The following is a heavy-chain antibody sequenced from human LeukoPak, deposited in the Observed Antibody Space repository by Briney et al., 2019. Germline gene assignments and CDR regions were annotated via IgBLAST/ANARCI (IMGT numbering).Heavy chain of an antibody. D-gene: IGHD3-16*01. CDR1: GFDFSIYA. Sequence: PGGSLRLSCAASGFDFSIYAIDWVRQAPGRGLEWVSSISSGSSFQNYADSVKGRFTISRDNAKNSVYLQMNRLRAEDTAVYFCAREGDPPGFYYYHHMDVWGKGTTVTVS. CDR3: AREGDPPGFYYYHHMDV. V-gene: IGHV3-21*01. J-gene: IGHJ6*03. CDR2: ISSGSSFQ.